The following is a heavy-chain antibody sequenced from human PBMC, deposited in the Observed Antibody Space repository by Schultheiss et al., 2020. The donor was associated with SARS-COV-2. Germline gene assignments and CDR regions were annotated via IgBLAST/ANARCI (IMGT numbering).Heavy chain of an antibody. Sequence: GGSLRLSCAASGFTFSSYGMHWVRQAPGKGLEWVAVIWYDGSNKYYADSVKGRFTISRDNSKNTLYLQMNSLRAEDTAVYYCAKDGQNYYGSGSYFYWGQGTLVTVSS. CDR1: GFTFSSYG. CDR2: IWYDGSNK. J-gene: IGHJ4*02. D-gene: IGHD3-10*01. CDR3: AKDGQNYYGSGSYFY. V-gene: IGHV3-33*06.